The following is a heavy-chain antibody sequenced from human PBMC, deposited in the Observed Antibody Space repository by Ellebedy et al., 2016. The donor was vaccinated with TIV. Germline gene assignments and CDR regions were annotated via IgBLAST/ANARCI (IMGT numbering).Heavy chain of an antibody. Sequence: ASVKVSXXASGYTFTSYYMHWVRQAPGQGLEWMGVINPSGGSTSYAQKFQGRVTMTRDTSTSTFYMDLSSLRSEDTAVYYCGSGSYYNPDYWGQGTLVTVSS. J-gene: IGHJ4*02. CDR2: INPSGGST. V-gene: IGHV1-46*03. CDR3: GSGSYYNPDY. CDR1: GYTFTSYY. D-gene: IGHD1-26*01.